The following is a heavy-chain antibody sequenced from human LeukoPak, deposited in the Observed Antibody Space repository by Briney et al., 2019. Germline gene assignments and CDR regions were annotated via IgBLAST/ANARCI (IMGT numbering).Heavy chain of an antibody. V-gene: IGHV1-24*01. Sequence: GALVKVSCKVSGYTLTELSMHWVRQAPGKGLEWMGGFDPEDGETIYAQKFQGRVTMTEDTSTDTAYMELSSLRSEDTAVYYCATDRPLQWELKYAFDIWGQGTMVTVSS. J-gene: IGHJ3*02. D-gene: IGHD1-26*01. CDR2: FDPEDGET. CDR3: ATDRPLQWELKYAFDI. CDR1: GYTLTELS.